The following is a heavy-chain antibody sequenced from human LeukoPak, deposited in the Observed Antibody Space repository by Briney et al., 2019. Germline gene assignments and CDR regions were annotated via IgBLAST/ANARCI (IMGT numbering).Heavy chain of an antibody. Sequence: PSETLSLTCTVSGGSISTYYWSWIRQPAGKGLEWIGRIYTSGSTNYNPSLKSRVTMSVDTSKNQFSLKLGSVTAADTAVYYCARDKEGYSSPSPGSIKYYYYYYMDVWGKGTTVTVSS. CDR2: IYTSGST. D-gene: IGHD6-6*01. CDR1: GGSISTYY. V-gene: IGHV4-4*07. CDR3: ARDKEGYSSPSPGSIKYYYYYYMDV. J-gene: IGHJ6*03.